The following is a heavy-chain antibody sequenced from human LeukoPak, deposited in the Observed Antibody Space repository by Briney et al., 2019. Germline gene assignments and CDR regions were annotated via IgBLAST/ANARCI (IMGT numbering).Heavy chain of an antibody. J-gene: IGHJ5*02. CDR3: AKKVAAGKALLP. Sequence: GGSLRLSCAASGFTFSSYAMSWARQAPGKGLEWVSAISGSGGSTYYADSVKGRFTISRDNSKSTLYLQMNSLRAEDTAVYYCAKKVAAGKALLPWGQGILVTVSS. CDR2: ISGSGGST. V-gene: IGHV3-23*01. D-gene: IGHD6-13*01. CDR1: GFTFSSYA.